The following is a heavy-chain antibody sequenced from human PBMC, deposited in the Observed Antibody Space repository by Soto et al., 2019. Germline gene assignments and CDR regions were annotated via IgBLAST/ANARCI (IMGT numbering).Heavy chain of an antibody. V-gene: IGHV6-1*01. CDR3: TRGPSGDKVDY. J-gene: IGHJ4*02. CDR2: TYYRSKWYN. D-gene: IGHD7-27*01. CDR1: GDSVSSSSVT. Sequence: SQTLSLTCAISGDSVSSSSVTWNWIRQSPSRGLEWLGRTYYRSKWYNDYAESVKSRITINPDTSKNQFSLELSSVSAADTAVYYCTRGPSGDKVDYWGQGTLVTVSS.